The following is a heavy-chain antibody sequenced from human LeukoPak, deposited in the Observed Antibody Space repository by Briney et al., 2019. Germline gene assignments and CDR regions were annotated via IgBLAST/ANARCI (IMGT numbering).Heavy chain of an antibody. CDR1: DGSISGGTYY. D-gene: IGHD6-13*01. CDR3: ARDPPGGFGAAASWFDP. V-gene: IGHV4-39*07. Sequence: SETLSLTCTVSDGSISGGTYYWGWIRQPPGKGLEWIGTVSYSGTTYFKSSLKSRVTISVDTSKNQFSLYLNSVTAADTAVYYCARDPPGGFGAAASWFDPWGQGTLVTVSS. CDR2: VSYSGTT. J-gene: IGHJ5*02.